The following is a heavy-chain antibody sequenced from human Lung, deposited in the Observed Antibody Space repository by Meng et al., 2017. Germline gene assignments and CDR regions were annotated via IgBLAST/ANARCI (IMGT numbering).Heavy chain of an antibody. V-gene: IGHV3-15*01. CDR2: IKSNSDGGTT. CDR1: GSSFTDAW. D-gene: IGHD6-13*01. Sequence: GRLVESEGGLVKAGRFLRFSCVASGSSFTDAWMRWVRQAPRKGLEWVGSIKSNSDGGTTDYAAPVKGRFTISRDDSKNTLYLQMNSLITEDTAVYFCATGAAAADHWGQGTLVTVSS. CDR3: ATGAAAADH. J-gene: IGHJ4*02.